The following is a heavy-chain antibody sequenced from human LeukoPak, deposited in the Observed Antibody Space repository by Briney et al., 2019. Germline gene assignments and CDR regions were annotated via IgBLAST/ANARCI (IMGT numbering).Heavy chain of an antibody. V-gene: IGHV3-48*03. CDR1: GFTFSSYE. J-gene: IGHJ3*02. CDR2: ISSSGSTI. Sequence: PGGSLRLSCAASGFTFSSYEMNWVRQAPGKGLEWVSYISSSGSTIYYADSVKGRLTISRHNAKNSLYLQMNSLRAEDTAVYYCARGRRDGYNLIDAFDIWGQGTMVTVSS. CDR3: ARGRRDGYNLIDAFDI. D-gene: IGHD5-24*01.